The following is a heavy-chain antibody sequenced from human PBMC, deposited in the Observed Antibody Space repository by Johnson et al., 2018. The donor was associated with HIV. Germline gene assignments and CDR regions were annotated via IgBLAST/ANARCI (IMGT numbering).Heavy chain of an antibody. J-gene: IGHJ3*02. CDR3: ARVRGYSYVAHAFDI. V-gene: IGHV3-30*19. Sequence: QVQLVESGGGVVQPGRSLRLSCAASGFTFSSYGMHWVRQAPGKGLEWVAVISYDGSNKYYADSVKGRFTISRDNSKNTLYLQMNSLRAEDTAVYYCARVRGYSYVAHAFDIWGPGTMFTVSS. CDR1: GFTFSSYG. CDR2: ISYDGSNK. D-gene: IGHD5-18*01.